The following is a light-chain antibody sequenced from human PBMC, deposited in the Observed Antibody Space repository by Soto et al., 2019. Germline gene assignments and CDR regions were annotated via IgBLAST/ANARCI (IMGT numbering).Light chain of an antibody. CDR2: YAS. Sequence: DIQMTQSPSTLSASVGDRVTITCRASQRISQYLAWYQQKPGQAPRLLIHYASTLQSGVPSRFSGSGSGTDLPLTISSLQPDDFATYFCQQYNGYLYTFGQGTKLEIK. CDR1: QRISQY. V-gene: IGKV1-5*01. CDR3: QQYNGYLYT. J-gene: IGKJ2*01.